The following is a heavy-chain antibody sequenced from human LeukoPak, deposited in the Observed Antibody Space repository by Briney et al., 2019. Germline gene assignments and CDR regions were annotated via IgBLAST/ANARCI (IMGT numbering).Heavy chain of an antibody. Sequence: SETLSLTCTVSGGSISSYYWSWIRQPAGKGLEWIGRIYISGSTNYNPSLKSRVTMSVDTSKNQFSLKLTSVTAADTAVYCCARDGGIVVAHANAFDIWGQGTMVTVSS. V-gene: IGHV4-4*07. D-gene: IGHD2-15*01. CDR2: IYISGST. CDR3: ARDGGIVVAHANAFDI. CDR1: GGSISSYY. J-gene: IGHJ3*02.